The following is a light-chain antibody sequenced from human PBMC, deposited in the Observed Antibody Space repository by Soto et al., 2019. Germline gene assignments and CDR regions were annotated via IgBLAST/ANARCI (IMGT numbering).Light chain of an antibody. CDR2: EVS. V-gene: IGLV2-14*01. CDR1: SSYIGNYNF. Sequence: QSALTQPASVSGSPGQSITISCTGTSSYIGNYNFVSWYQQHPGKAPKLMIYEVSNRPSGVSNHFSGSKSANTASLTISGLQAEDEADYYCSSYTSNSTRVFGTGTKLTVL. CDR3: SSYTSNSTRV. J-gene: IGLJ1*01.